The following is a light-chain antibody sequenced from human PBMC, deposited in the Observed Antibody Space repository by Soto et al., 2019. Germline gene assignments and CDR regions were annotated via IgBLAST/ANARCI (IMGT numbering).Light chain of an antibody. CDR2: GSS. CDR1: RTNIGGGYD. J-gene: IGLJ1*01. V-gene: IGLV1-40*01. CDR3: QSYDSRLTTYV. Sequence: QSVLTQPPSVSGAPGQRVTISCTGSRTNIGGGYDVHWYQQLPGTAPKLLISGSSNRPSGVPDRFSGSKSGASASLAINGLQAEDEADYYCQSYDSRLTTYVFGSGTKLTVL.